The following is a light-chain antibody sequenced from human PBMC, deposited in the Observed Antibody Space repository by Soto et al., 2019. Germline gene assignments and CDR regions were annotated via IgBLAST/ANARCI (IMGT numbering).Light chain of an antibody. J-gene: IGLJ2*01. V-gene: IGLV4-60*03. CDR1: SGHSSYI. CDR2: LEGSGSY. CDR3: ETWDSNPTLVV. Sequence: QLVLTQSSSASASLGSSVKLTCTLSSGHSSYIIAWHQQQPGKAPRYLMKLEGSGSYNKGSGVPDRFSGSSSGADRYLTISNLQSEDEADYYCETWDSNPTLVVFGGGTKLTVL.